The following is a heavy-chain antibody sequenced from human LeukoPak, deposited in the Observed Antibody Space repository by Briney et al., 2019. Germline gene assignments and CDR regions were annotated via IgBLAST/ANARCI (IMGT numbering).Heavy chain of an antibody. J-gene: IGHJ6*04. V-gene: IGHV1-2*04. CDR2: INPNSGGT. Sequence: ASVKVSCKASGYTFTGYYMHWVRQAPGQGLEWMGWINPNSGGTNYAQKFQGWVTMTRDTSISTAYMELSRLRSDDTVVYYCARHGFGELSSYGMDVWGKGTTVTVSS. CDR3: ARHGFGELSSYGMDV. CDR1: GYTFTGYY. D-gene: IGHD3-10*01.